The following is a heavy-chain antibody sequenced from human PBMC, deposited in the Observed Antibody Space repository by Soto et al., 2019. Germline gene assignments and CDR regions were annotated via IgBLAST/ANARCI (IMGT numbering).Heavy chain of an antibody. CDR1: GYSFTSYW. V-gene: IGHV5-51*01. J-gene: IGHJ6*02. CDR2: IYPGDSDT. Sequence: GESLKISCKGSGYSFTSYWIGWVRQMPGKGLDWMGIIYPGDSDTRYSPSFQGQVTISADKSISTAYLQWSSLKASDTAMYYCARHGGAARRIYYYYYGMDVWGQGTTVTVS. D-gene: IGHD6-6*01. CDR3: ARHGGAARRIYYYYYGMDV.